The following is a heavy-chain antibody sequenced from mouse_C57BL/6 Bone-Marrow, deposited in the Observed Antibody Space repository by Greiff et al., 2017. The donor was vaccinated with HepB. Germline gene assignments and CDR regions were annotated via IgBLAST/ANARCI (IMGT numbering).Heavy chain of an antibody. V-gene: IGHV1-81*01. CDR3: ARNYYASDY. J-gene: IGHJ2*01. D-gene: IGHD1-1*01. Sequence: VKLMESGAELARPGASVKLSCKASGYTFTSYGISWVKQRTGQGLEWIGEIYPRSGNTYYNEKFKGKATLTADKSSSTAYMELRSLTSEDSAVYFYARNYYASDYWGQGTTLTVSS. CDR2: IYPRSGNT. CDR1: GYTFTSYG.